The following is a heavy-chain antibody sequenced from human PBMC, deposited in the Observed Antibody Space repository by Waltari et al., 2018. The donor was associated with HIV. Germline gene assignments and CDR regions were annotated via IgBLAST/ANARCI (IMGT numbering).Heavy chain of an antibody. D-gene: IGHD1-26*01. J-gene: IGHJ2*01. CDR3: ARHALRVGAAYWNFDL. Sequence: QLQLQESGPGLVKPSETLSLTCTVSGGSVSSSSYFWGWIRQPPGKGLARVGETYYTGRAHYNPSRKCRVTIAVDTSKNQFSLKVTSVTAADTAVYYCARHALRVGAAYWNFDLWGRGTLVTVSS. V-gene: IGHV4-39*01. CDR2: TYYTGRA. CDR1: GGSVSSSSYF.